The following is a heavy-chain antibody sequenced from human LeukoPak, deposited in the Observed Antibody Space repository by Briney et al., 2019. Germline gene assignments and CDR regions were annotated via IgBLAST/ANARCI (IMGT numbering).Heavy chain of an antibody. CDR2: ISSNSGSI. CDR3: AKSAIYGDNSRKYFQH. V-gene: IGHV3-9*01. Sequence: GGSLRLSCAASGFTFYDYAMHWVRHAPGKGLEWGSGISSNSGSIGYADSVKGRFTISRDNAKHSLYLQMNSLRAEDTALYYCAKSAIYGDNSRKYFQHWGQGTLVTVSS. CDR1: GFTFYDYA. J-gene: IGHJ1*01. D-gene: IGHD4-17*01.